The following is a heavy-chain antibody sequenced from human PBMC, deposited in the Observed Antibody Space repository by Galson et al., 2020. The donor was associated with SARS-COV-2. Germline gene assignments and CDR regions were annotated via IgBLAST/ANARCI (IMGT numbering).Heavy chain of an antibody. J-gene: IGHJ4*02. CDR2: IHNSGRT. V-gene: IGHV4-4*02. CDR3: ARAGFYCLDF. CDR1: GGSIGNNNW. D-gene: IGHD2-8*02. Sequence: SETLSLTCAVSGGSIGNNNWWSWLRQSPGKGLEWIGEIHNSGRTNYSPSFRSRITISVDKSQNQFSLKLNSVTAADTAVYYCARAGFYCLDFWGQGTLVTASS.